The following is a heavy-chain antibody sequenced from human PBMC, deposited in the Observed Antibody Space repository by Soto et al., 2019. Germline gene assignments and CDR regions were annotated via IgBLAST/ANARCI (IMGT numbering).Heavy chain of an antibody. CDR2: IYPGDSDT. V-gene: IGHV5-51*01. J-gene: IGHJ4*02. CDR3: ARALSWYSSGQYDIFDY. Sequence: GESLKISCKGSGYSFTSYWIGWVRQMPGKGLEWMGIIYPGDSDTRYSPSFQRQVTISADKSISTAYLQWSSLKASDTAMYYCARALSWYSSGQYDIFDYPGQGSLVTAPQ. CDR1: GYSFTSYW. D-gene: IGHD6-19*01.